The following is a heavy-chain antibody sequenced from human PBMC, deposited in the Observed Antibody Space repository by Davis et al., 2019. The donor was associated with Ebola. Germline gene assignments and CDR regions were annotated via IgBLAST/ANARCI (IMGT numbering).Heavy chain of an antibody. CDR1: GFTFSSYD. J-gene: IGHJ4*02. D-gene: IGHD6-6*01. V-gene: IGHV3-13*01. CDR3: ASGSSSDY. CDR2: IGTAGDT. Sequence: GESLKISCAASGFTFSSYDMHWVRQATGKGLEWVSAIGTAGDTYYSGSVKGRFTISRDNSKNTLYLQMNSLRAEDTAVYYCASGSSSDYWGQGTLVTVYS.